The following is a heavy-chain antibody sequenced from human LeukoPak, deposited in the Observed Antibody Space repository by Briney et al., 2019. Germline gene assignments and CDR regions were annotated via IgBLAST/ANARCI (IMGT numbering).Heavy chain of an antibody. Sequence: ASVKVSCKASGYTFTGYYMHWVRQAPGQGLEWMGWINPNSGGTNYAQKFQGWVTMTRDTSISTAYMELSRLRSDDTAVYYCARSGSGSYGDWFDPWGQGTLVTVSS. V-gene: IGHV1-2*04. J-gene: IGHJ5*02. D-gene: IGHD1-26*01. CDR1: GYTFTGYY. CDR3: ARSGSGSYGDWFDP. CDR2: INPNSGGT.